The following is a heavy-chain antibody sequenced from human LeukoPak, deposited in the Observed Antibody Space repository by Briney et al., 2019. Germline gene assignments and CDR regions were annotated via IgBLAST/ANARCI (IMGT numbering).Heavy chain of an antibody. CDR1: GGSISSYY. CDR3: ARWVMTTIPHWYFDL. Sequence: SETLSLTCTVSGGSISSYYWSWIRQPAGKGLEWIGRIYTSGSTNYNPSLKSRVTISVDTSKNQFSLKLSSVTAADTAVYYCARWVMTTIPHWYFDLWGRGTLVTVSS. J-gene: IGHJ2*01. CDR2: IYTSGST. D-gene: IGHD4-17*01. V-gene: IGHV4-4*07.